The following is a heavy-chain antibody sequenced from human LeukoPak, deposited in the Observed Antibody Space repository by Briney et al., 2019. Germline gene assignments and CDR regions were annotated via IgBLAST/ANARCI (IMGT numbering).Heavy chain of an antibody. Sequence: SVKVSCKASGGTFSSYANSWVRQAPGQGREGVGGIMPSFGTASYAQKFQGRVTIPTAASTSPAYMELRRLTSEDTAVYYCARDLPSKYYYDSSGYYYVPGFDYWGQGTLVTVSS. CDR3: ARDLPSKYYYDSSGYYYVPGFDY. J-gene: IGHJ4*02. D-gene: IGHD3-22*01. CDR1: GGTFSSYA. CDR2: IMPSFGTA. V-gene: IGHV1-69*05.